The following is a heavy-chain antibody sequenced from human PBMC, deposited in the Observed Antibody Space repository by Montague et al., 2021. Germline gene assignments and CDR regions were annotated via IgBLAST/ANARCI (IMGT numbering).Heavy chain of an antibody. CDR2: ITLDGSST. Sequence: FRRLSWAASGFSFSSYWMHWVRQAPGKGLLWVSRITLDGSSTTFADSVKGRFTTSRDNAKATLYLQMNSLRVEDTAVYYCARNLASAAPGAFDIWGQGTMSPSLQ. D-gene: IGHD6-13*01. J-gene: IGHJ3*02. CDR3: ARNLASAAPGAFDI. V-gene: IGHV3-74*01. CDR1: GFSFSSYW.